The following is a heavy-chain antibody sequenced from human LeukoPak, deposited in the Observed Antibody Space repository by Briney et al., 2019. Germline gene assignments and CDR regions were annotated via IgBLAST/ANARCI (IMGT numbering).Heavy chain of an antibody. J-gene: IGHJ4*02. V-gene: IGHV1-8*01. CDR3: ARGAWIQLWFLDY. CDR2: MNPNSGNT. CDR1: GYTFTSYD. D-gene: IGHD5-18*01. Sequence: ASVKVSCKASGYTFTSYDINWVRQATGQGLEWMGWMNPNSGNTGYAQKFQGRVTMSRNTSISTAYMELSSLRSEDTAVYYCARGAWIQLWFLDYWGQGTLVTVSS.